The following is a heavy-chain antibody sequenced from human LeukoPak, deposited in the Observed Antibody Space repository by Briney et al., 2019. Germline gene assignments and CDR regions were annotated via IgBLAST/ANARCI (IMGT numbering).Heavy chain of an antibody. D-gene: IGHD6-19*01. V-gene: IGHV4-59*02. Sequence: PSETPSLTCTVSGGSVSSYYWTWIRQPPGKGLEWIGYISYIGSTNYSPSLKSRVTISVDTSKNQFSLKLSSVTAADTAVYYCAREDSSGGVYWGQGTLVTVSS. CDR2: ISYIGST. J-gene: IGHJ4*02. CDR1: GGSVSSYY. CDR3: AREDSSGGVY.